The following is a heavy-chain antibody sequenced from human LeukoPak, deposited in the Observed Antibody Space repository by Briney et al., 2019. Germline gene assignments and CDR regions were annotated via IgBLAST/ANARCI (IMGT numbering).Heavy chain of an antibody. D-gene: IGHD3-10*01. Sequence: GGSLRLSCAASGFTFSSYAMHWVRQAPGKGLEWVAVISYDGSNKYYADSVKGRFTISRDNSKNTLYLQMNSLRAEDTAVYYCARYRLPLLWFGELLTWGQGTLVTVSS. CDR2: ISYDGSNK. J-gene: IGHJ4*02. CDR3: ARYRLPLLWFGELLT. V-gene: IGHV3-30-3*01. CDR1: GFTFSSYA.